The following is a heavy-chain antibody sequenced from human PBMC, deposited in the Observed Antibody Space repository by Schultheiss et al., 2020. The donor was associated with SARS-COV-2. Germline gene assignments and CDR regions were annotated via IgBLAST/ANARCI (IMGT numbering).Heavy chain of an antibody. CDR3: ARRAASGGMDV. Sequence: GESLKISCKGSGYTFTTYWIAWVRQMPGKGLEWMGAIYPGDSDTRYSPSFKGQVTISADKSISTAYLQWSSLKASDTAMYYCARRAASGGMDVWGQGTTVTVSS. D-gene: IGHD3-10*01. CDR2: IYPGDSDT. V-gene: IGHV5-51*01. J-gene: IGHJ6*02. CDR1: GYTFTTYW.